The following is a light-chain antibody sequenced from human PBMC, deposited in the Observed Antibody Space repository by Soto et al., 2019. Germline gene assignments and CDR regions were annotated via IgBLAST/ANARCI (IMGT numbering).Light chain of an antibody. Sequence: EVVLTQSPATLSLSLGERATLSCRASQSVSTYLAWYQQKPGQGPRLLIYDASNRATGIPARFSGSGSGTDFTLPISSLEPEDSAIYYCQQRSNWLTFGGGTKVEIK. CDR3: QQRSNWLT. V-gene: IGKV3-11*01. CDR2: DAS. CDR1: QSVSTY. J-gene: IGKJ4*01.